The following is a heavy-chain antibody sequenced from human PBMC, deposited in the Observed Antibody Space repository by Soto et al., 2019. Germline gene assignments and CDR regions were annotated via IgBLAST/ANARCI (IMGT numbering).Heavy chain of an antibody. CDR2: IKSKTDGGTT. Sequence: PGGSLRLSCAASGFTFSNAWMSWVRQAPGKGLEWVGRIKSKTDGGTTDYAAPVKGRFTISRDDSKNTLYLQMNSLKTEDTAVYYCTTNYDYIWDLFDYWGQGTLVTVSS. J-gene: IGHJ4*02. CDR1: GFTFSNAW. V-gene: IGHV3-15*01. CDR3: TTNYDYIWDLFDY. D-gene: IGHD3-16*01.